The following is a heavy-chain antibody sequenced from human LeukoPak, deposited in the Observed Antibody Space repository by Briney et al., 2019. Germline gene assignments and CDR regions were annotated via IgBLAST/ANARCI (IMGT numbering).Heavy chain of an antibody. V-gene: IGHV3-74*01. CDR3: VRGGPSTWS. CDR1: GFTLKLYW. J-gene: IGHJ5*02. Sequence: GGSLRLSCAASGFTLKLYWMHWVRQVPGKRLVWVSRINDDGSDTIYADSVRGRFTISRDDAKNTVYLQMNNLRAEDTAVYYCVRGGPSTWSWGQGTLVTVSS. CDR2: INDDGSDT. D-gene: IGHD2-15*01.